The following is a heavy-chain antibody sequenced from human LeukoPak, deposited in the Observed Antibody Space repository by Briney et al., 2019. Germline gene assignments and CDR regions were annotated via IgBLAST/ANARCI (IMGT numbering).Heavy chain of an antibody. Sequence: SQTLSLTCTVSGGSISSGDYYWSWIRQPPGKGLEWIGYIYYSGSTYYNPPLKSRVTISVDTSKNQFSLKLSSVTAADTAVYYCARTIYDILTGYQDVHFDYWGQGTLVTVSS. D-gene: IGHD3-9*01. CDR1: GGSISSGDYY. CDR2: IYYSGST. V-gene: IGHV4-30-4*08. CDR3: ARTIYDILTGYQDVHFDY. J-gene: IGHJ4*02.